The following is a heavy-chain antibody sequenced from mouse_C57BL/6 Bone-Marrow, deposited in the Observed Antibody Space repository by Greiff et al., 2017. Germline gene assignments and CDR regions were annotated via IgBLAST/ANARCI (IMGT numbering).Heavy chain of an antibody. Sequence: QVQLQQPGAELVKPGASVKMSCKASGYTFTSYWITWVKQRPGQGLEWIGDIYPTSGRTNYNEKFKSQSILTVDTSSNTAYMQLSSLTSEDSAVFYCARSGPQGRSFDYWGQGTTLTVSS. CDR3: ARSGPQGRSFDY. CDR2: IYPTSGRT. CDR1: GYTFTSYW. V-gene: IGHV1-55*01. J-gene: IGHJ2*01. D-gene: IGHD3-1*01.